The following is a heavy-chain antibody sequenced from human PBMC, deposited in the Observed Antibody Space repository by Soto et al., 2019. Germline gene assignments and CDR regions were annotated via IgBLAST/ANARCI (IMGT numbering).Heavy chain of an antibody. D-gene: IGHD2-2*01. J-gene: IGHJ6*02. CDR3: ARGGGYCSSTSCYYYYYYGMDV. CDR1: GGTFSSYA. CDR2: IIPIFGTA. V-gene: IGHV1-69*01. Sequence: QVQLVQSGAEVKKPGSSVKVSCKASGGTFSSYAISWVRQAPGQGLEWMGGIIPIFGTANYAQKFQGRVTITADESTSTAYMELSSPRSEDTAVYYCARGGGYCSSTSCYYYYYYGMDVWGQGTTVTVSS.